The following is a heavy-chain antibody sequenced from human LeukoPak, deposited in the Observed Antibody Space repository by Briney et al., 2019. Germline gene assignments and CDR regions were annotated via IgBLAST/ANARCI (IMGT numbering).Heavy chain of an antibody. CDR1: GSSISTYY. CDR3: ARHDGGWFDP. CDR2: MYYSGSS. J-gene: IGHJ5*02. Sequence: SETLSLTCSVSGSSISTYYWSWIRQPPGKGLEWIGYMYYSGSSIYNPSLKSRVTISVDTSKNQFSLKLSSVTAADTAVYYCARHDGGWFDPWGQGTLVTASS. V-gene: IGHV4-59*08.